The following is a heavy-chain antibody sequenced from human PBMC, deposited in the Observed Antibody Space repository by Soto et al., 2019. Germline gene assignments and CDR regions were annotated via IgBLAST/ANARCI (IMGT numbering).Heavy chain of an antibody. Sequence: GGSLRLSCAASGFTFSSYGMHWVRQAPGKGLEWVAVISYDGSNKYYADSVKGRFTISRDNSKNTLYLQMNSLRAEDTAVYYCAKDRRYFKAEPVYYGMDVWGQGTTVTVSS. J-gene: IGHJ6*02. CDR1: GFTFSSYG. CDR2: ISYDGSNK. CDR3: AKDRRYFKAEPVYYGMDV. D-gene: IGHD3-9*01. V-gene: IGHV3-30*18.